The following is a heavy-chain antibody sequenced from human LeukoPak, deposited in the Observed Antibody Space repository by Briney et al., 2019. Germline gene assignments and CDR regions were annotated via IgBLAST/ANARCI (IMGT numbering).Heavy chain of an antibody. D-gene: IGHD3-10*01. V-gene: IGHV3-7*04. CDR1: GFNFDNYY. J-gene: IGHJ4*02. CDR2: TRHDGSDV. Sequence: AGGSLRLSCVGSGFNFDNYYMSWVRQAPGKGLEWVADTRHDGSDVYNVDSVRGRFTISRDNAKNSVFLQMNSLKDEDTAVYYCVRDGSGSDFSLDYWGQGTLVTVSS. CDR3: VRDGSGSDFSLDY.